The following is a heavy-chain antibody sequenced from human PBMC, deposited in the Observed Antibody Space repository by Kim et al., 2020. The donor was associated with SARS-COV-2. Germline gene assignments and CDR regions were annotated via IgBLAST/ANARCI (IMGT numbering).Heavy chain of an antibody. V-gene: IGHV3-48*04. D-gene: IGHD4-17*01. CDR1: GFTFSSYS. Sequence: GGSLRLSCAASGFTFSSYSMNWVRQAPGKGLEWVSYISSSSSTIYYADSVKGRFTISRDNAKNSLYLQMNSLRAEDTAVYYCARAPGRDYGGNSVDYWGQGTLVTVSS. CDR2: ISSSSSTI. CDR3: ARAPGRDYGGNSVDY. J-gene: IGHJ4*02.